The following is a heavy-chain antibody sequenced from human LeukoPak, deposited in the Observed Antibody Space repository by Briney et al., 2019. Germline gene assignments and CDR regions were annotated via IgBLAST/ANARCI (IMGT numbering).Heavy chain of an antibody. CDR2: MYPNSGNT. Sequence: ASVKVSCKPSRYTSTSYYINWVRQATGQGLEWMGWMYPNSGNTGYAQKFQGRVTMTRNTSISTAYMELSSLRSEDTAVYYCAREISDCSSTSCHGWFDPWGQGTLVTVSS. J-gene: IGHJ5*02. D-gene: IGHD2-2*01. CDR3: AREISDCSSTSCHGWFDP. CDR1: RYTSTSYY. V-gene: IGHV1-8*01.